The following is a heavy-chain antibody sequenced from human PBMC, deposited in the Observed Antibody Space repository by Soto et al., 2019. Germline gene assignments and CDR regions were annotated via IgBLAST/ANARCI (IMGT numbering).Heavy chain of an antibody. CDR1: GLTFTSFT. J-gene: IGHJ4*02. D-gene: IGHD7-27*01. CDR2: ISGSGGST. Sequence: EVQLLESGGGLVQPGGSLRLSCEASGLTFTSFTMSWVPQGPGMGLEWVSVISGSGGSTVYADSVKGRFTISRYNFKNTLYLQMNSLRAEDTAVYYCAKGWGDYWGQGTPVTVSS. CDR3: AKGWGDY. V-gene: IGHV3-23*01.